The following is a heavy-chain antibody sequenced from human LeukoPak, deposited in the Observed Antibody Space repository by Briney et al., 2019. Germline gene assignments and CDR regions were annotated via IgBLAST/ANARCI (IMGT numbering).Heavy chain of an antibody. CDR2: VREKINNYAT. V-gene: IGHV3-73*01. CDR1: GFTFSGSP. Sequence: PGGSLKLSRAASGFTFSGSPIHWVRQASGKGLEWVGRVREKINNYATAYAASVKGRFTVSRDDSENTAYLQMSSLRTEDTAIYYCTRQNPGSGSHGYWGQGTLVTVSS. J-gene: IGHJ4*02. D-gene: IGHD3-10*01. CDR3: TRQNPGSGSHGY.